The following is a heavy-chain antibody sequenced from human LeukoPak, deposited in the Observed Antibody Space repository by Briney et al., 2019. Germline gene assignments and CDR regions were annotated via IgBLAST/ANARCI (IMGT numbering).Heavy chain of an antibody. Sequence: GGSLRLSCAASGFTFSSHEMNWVRQAPGKGLEWVSYISSSGSTIYYADSVKGRFTISRDNAKNSLYLQMNSLKTEDTAVYYCTTEQWPPFDYWGQGTLVTVSS. J-gene: IGHJ4*02. CDR1: GFTFSSHE. CDR3: TTEQWPPFDY. V-gene: IGHV3-48*03. CDR2: ISSSGSTI. D-gene: IGHD6-19*01.